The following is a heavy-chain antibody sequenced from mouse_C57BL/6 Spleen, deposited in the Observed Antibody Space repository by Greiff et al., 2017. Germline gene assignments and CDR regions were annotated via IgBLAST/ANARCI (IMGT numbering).Heavy chain of an antibody. D-gene: IGHD2-4*01. Sequence: QVQLQQPGAELVKPGASVKLSCKASGYTFTSYWMHWVKQRPGRGLEWIGRIGPNSGGTKYNEKFKSKATLTVDKPSRTAYMQLISLTSEDSAVYYCARVGYDYDKNYFDYWGQGTTLTVSS. CDR2: IGPNSGGT. J-gene: IGHJ2*01. CDR1: GYTFTSYW. CDR3: ARVGYDYDKNYFDY. V-gene: IGHV1-72*01.